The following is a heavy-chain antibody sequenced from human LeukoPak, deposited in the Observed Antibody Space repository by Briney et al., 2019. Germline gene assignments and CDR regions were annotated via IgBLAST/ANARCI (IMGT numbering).Heavy chain of an antibody. Sequence: PGGPLRLSCAASGFTFSSYSMNWVRQAPGKGLEWVSSISSSSSYIYYADSVKGRFTISRDNAKNSLYLQMNSLRAEDTAVYYCARDFVPAANTNWFDPWGQGTLVTVSS. V-gene: IGHV3-21*01. J-gene: IGHJ5*02. CDR2: ISSSSSYI. CDR3: ARDFVPAANTNWFDP. CDR1: GFTFSSYS. D-gene: IGHD2-2*01.